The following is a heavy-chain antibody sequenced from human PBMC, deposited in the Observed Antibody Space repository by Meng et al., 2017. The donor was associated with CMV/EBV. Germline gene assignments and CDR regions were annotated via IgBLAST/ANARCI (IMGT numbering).Heavy chain of an antibody. CDR2: FSSSSSYI. CDR3: ARVGTRFLEWLS. J-gene: IGHJ4*02. D-gene: IGHD3-3*01. V-gene: IGHV3-21*01. Sequence: GESLKISCAASGFTFSSYSMNWVRQAPGKGLEWVSSFSSSSSYIYYADSVKGRFTISRDNAKNSLYLQMNSLRAEDTAMYYCARVGTRFLEWLSWGQGTLVTVSS. CDR1: GFTFSSYS.